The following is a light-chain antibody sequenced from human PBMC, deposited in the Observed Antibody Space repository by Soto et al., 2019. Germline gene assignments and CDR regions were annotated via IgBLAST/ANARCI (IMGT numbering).Light chain of an antibody. V-gene: IGKV3-20*01. CDR3: QQYGSASFN. CDR2: GAS. CDR1: QSVSSSY. Sequence: EIVLTQSPGTLSLSPGERATLSCRASQSVSSSYLAWYQQKPGQAPRLLIYGASSRATGIPDRFSGSWSGTDFALTISILEPEDFAVYYCQQYGSASFNFGPGTKVYIK. J-gene: IGKJ3*01.